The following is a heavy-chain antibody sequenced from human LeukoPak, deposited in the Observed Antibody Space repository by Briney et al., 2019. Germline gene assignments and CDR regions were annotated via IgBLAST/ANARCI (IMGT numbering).Heavy chain of an antibody. CDR2: TRNKANSYTT. D-gene: IGHD3-10*01. CDR1: GFTFSDHY. CDR3: AREESSGSYYYFDY. J-gene: IGHJ4*02. Sequence: PGGSLRLSCAASGFTFSDHYMDWVRQAPGKGLEWVGRTRNKANSYTTEYAASVKGRFTISRDDSKNSLYLQMNSLKTEDTAVYYCAREESSGSYYYFDYWGQGTLVTVSS. V-gene: IGHV3-72*01.